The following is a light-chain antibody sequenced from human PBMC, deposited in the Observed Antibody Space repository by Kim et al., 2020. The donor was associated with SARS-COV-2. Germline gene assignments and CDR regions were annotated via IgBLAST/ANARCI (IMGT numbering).Light chain of an antibody. CDR2: DDR. CDR3: QVWDTPSDLYV. V-gene: IGLV3-21*04. Sequence: SYELTQPPSVSVAPGKTATITCGGNNIGSKSVQWYQQKPGQAPVLVIYDDRDRPSGIPERFSGSNSGHTATLTISRVEAGDEADYFCQVWDTPSDLYV. J-gene: IGLJ1*01. CDR1: NIGSKS.